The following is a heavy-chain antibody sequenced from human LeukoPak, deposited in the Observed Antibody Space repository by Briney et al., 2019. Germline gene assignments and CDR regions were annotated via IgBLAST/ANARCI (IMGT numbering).Heavy chain of an antibody. CDR2: MNPNRGNT. Sequence: ASVKVSCKASGYTFTGYDINWVRQATGQGLEWMGWMNPNRGNTGYAQKFQGRVTMTRNTSINTAYMELSSLRSEDTAVYYCARGYYDTNGYYYRLDYWGQGTLVTVSS. V-gene: IGHV1-8*01. D-gene: IGHD3-22*01. CDR1: GYTFTGYD. CDR3: ARGYYDTNGYYYRLDY. J-gene: IGHJ4*02.